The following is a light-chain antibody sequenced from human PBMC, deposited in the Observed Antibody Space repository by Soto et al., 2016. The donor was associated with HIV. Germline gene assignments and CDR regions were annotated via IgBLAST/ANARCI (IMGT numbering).Light chain of an antibody. J-gene: IGKJ1*01. CDR1: QVINRW. CDR2: KVS. V-gene: IGKV1D-16*01. Sequence: DIQLTQSPSFVSASVGDRVTITCRASQVINRWLAWYQQKPGKAPKRLIYKVSTLESGVPSRFSGVGFGTDFTLTISTLQPEDSAIYYCQQYNTPPWTFGQGTKVEI. CDR3: QQYNTPPWT.